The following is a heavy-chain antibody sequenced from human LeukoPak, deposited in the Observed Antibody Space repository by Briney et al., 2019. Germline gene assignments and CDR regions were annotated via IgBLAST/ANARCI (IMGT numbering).Heavy chain of an antibody. D-gene: IGHD6-19*01. V-gene: IGHV3-23*01. CDR1: GFTFSSYA. J-gene: IGHJ4*02. Sequence: PGGSLRLSCAASGFTFSSYAMSWVRQAPGKGLEWVSGISGSGGGTYYADSVKGRFTISRDNSKNTLYLQMNSLRAEDTAVYYCAKMPVSYSSGWSVFDYWGQGNLVTVSS. CDR2: ISGSGGGT. CDR3: AKMPVSYSSGWSVFDY.